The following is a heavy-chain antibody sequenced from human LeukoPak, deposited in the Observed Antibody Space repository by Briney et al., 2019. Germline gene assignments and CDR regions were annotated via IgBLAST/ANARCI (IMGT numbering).Heavy chain of an antibody. CDR2: IYYSGST. D-gene: IGHD5-24*01. CDR1: GGSVSSGSYY. CDR3: ARHVEMATINDAFDI. J-gene: IGHJ3*02. V-gene: IGHV4-61*01. Sequence: SETLSLTCTVSGGSVSSGSYYWSWIRQPPGKGLEWIGYIYYSGSTTYNPSLKSRVTISVDTSKDQFSLKLSSVTAADTAVYYCARHVEMATINDAFDIWGQGTMVTVSS.